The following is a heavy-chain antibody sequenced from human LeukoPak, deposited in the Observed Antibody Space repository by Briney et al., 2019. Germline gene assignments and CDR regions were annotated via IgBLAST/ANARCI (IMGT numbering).Heavy chain of an antibody. D-gene: IGHD5-18*01. CDR2: ISSSSSTI. V-gene: IGHV3-48*02. CDR3: ARDHDTATDY. J-gene: IGHJ4*02. Sequence: GGSLRLSCAASGFTFSAFAMSWVRQAPGRGLEWVSYISSSSSTIYYADSVKGRFTISRDNAKNSLYLQMNSLRDEDTAVYYCARDHDTATDYWGQGTLVTVSS. CDR1: GFTFSAFA.